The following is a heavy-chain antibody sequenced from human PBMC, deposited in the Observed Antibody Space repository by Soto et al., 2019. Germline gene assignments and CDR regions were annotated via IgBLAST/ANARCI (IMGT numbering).Heavy chain of an antibody. CDR2: IYNSGST. CDR3: ARVLWYYASGSSNADHYFDY. J-gene: IGHJ4*02. D-gene: IGHD3-10*01. CDR1: GGSVSSVSYY. V-gene: IGHV4-61*01. Sequence: SETLSLTCTVSGGSVSSVSYYWSWIRQPPGKRLEWIGYIYNSGSTKYNPSLKSRVTMSIDTSKNQFSLRLSSVTAADTAVYYCARVLWYYASGSSNADHYFDYWGQGTLVTVSS.